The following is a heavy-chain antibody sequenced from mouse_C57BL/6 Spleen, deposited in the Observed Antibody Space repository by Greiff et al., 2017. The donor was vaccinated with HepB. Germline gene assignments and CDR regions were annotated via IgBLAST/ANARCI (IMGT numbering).Heavy chain of an antibody. CDR2: IDPNSGGT. V-gene: IGHV1-72*01. J-gene: IGHJ2*01. CDR3: ARRSTGTFGPYYFDY. CDR1: GYTFTSYW. D-gene: IGHD4-1*01. Sequence: QVQLQQPGAELVKPGASVKLSCKASGYTFTSYWIHWVKQRPGRGLEWIGRIDPNSGGTKYNEKFKSKATLTVDKPSSTAYMQLSSLTSEDSAVYYCARRSTGTFGPYYFDYWGQGTTLTVSS.